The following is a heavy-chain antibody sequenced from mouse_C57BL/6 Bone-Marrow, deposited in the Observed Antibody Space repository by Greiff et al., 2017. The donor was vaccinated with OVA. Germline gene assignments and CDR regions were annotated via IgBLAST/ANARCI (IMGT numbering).Heavy chain of an antibody. V-gene: IGHV1-22*01. CDR1: GYTFTDYN. CDR2: INPNNGGT. CDR3: ARRGLRRLDY. Sequence: VQLQQSRPELVKPGASVKMSCKASGYTFTDYNMHWVKQSHGQSLEWIGYINPNNGGTSYNQKFKGKATLTVNKSSSTAYMELRSLTSEDSAVYYCARRGLRRLDYWGQGTTLTVSS. J-gene: IGHJ2*01. D-gene: IGHD2-12*01.